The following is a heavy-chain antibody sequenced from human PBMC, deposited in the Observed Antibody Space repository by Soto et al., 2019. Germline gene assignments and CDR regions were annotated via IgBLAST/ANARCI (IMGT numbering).Heavy chain of an antibody. CDR1: GFTFSSYG. CDR2: ISYDGSNK. Sequence: GRSLRLSCAASGFTFSSYGMHWVRQAPGKGLEWVAVISYDGSNKYYADSVKGRFTISRDNSKNTLYLQMNSLRAEDTAVYYCAKGPVTGYSSSWFDYWGQGTLVTVSS. V-gene: IGHV3-30*18. J-gene: IGHJ4*02. D-gene: IGHD6-13*01. CDR3: AKGPVTGYSSSWFDY.